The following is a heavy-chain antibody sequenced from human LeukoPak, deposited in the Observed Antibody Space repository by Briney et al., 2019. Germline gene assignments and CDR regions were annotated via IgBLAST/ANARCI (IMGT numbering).Heavy chain of an antibody. V-gene: IGHV3-48*01. CDR2: IDTTSSTI. Sequence: GGSLRLSCAASEFTFRTYSMNWVRQAPGKGLEWVSYIDTTSSTIYYADSVKGRFTISRDNAKNSLYLQMNSLRAEDTAVYYCAKDPSTVRGVTKDYWGQGTLVTVSS. J-gene: IGHJ4*02. D-gene: IGHD3-10*01. CDR1: EFTFRTYS. CDR3: AKDPSTVRGVTKDY.